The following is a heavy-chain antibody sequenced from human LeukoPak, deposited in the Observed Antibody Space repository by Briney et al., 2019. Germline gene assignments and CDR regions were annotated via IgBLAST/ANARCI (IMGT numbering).Heavy chain of an antibody. Sequence: LTGGSLRLSCAASGFTFSSYGMHWVRQAPGKGLEWVAFIRYDGSNKYYADSVKGRFTISRDNSKNTLYLQMNSLRAEDTAVYYCAKRMGPSIAATDLDYWGQGTLVTVSS. V-gene: IGHV3-30*02. D-gene: IGHD6-13*01. J-gene: IGHJ4*02. CDR1: GFTFSSYG. CDR3: AKRMGPSIAATDLDY. CDR2: IRYDGSNK.